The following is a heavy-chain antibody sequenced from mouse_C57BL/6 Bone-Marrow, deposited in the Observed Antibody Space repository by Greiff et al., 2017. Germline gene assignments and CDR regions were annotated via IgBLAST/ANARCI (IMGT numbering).Heavy chain of an antibody. CDR3: GRTSYYDNEDEFAY. Sequence: QVQLKESGPGLVAPSQSLSITCTVSGFSFTGYAISWVRQPPGKGLEWLGVIWTGGGTNYNSALKSRLSISKDNSKSQVFLKMNSLQTDDTARYYCGRTSYYDNEDEFAYGGQGTLVTVTA. D-gene: IGHD2-4*01. J-gene: IGHJ3*01. V-gene: IGHV2-9-1*01. CDR1: GFSFTGYA. CDR2: IWTGGGT.